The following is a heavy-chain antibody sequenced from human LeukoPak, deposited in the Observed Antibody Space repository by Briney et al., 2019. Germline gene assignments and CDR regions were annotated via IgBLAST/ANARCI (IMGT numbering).Heavy chain of an antibody. Sequence: TGGSLRLSCTASGXTFGVYAMNWVRGAPGRGVVWVGFFRSRGYGGIIEYASSVKGRYTISRDDSKSITYLQMNSLNTEDIAVYYCATAVRTGVLMVGSWFDPWGEGTLVTVSS. V-gene: IGHV3-49*04. D-gene: IGHD2-8*01. CDR3: ATAVRTGVLMVGSWFDP. CDR2: FRSRGYGGII. CDR1: GXTFGVYA. J-gene: IGHJ5*02.